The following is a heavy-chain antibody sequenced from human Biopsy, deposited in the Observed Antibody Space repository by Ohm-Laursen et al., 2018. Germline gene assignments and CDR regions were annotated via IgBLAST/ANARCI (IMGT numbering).Heavy chain of an antibody. D-gene: IGHD1-1*01. Sequence: SVKVSCKVSGYAVTEFSMHWVRQAPGKGLEWMGGFAPENGKTIYAQKLQGRVTMTEDTSTDTAYMELSSLRSEDTAVYYCAADINVWNVNYWGQGTQVTVSS. CDR1: GYAVTEFS. J-gene: IGHJ4*02. CDR3: AADINVWNVNY. V-gene: IGHV1-24*01. CDR2: FAPENGKT.